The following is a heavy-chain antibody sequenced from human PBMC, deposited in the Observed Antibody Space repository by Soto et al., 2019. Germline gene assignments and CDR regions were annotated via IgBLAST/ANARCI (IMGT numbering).Heavy chain of an antibody. CDR1: GFTFSDSW. V-gene: IGHV3-7*01. J-gene: IGHJ4*03. CDR2: INQDGSGK. Sequence: GGSLRLSCAASGFTFSDSWMDWARQVPGKGPEWVANINQDGSGKDHVDSVKGRFTISRDNAKNSLYLQMNSLRAEDTAVYYCASLGRHGWGQGSQVTVSS. CDR3: ASLGRHG. D-gene: IGHD3-16*01.